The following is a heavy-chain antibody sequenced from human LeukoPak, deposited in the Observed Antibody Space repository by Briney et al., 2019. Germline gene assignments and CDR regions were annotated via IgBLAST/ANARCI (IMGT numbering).Heavy chain of an antibody. J-gene: IGHJ4*02. V-gene: IGHV4-59*12. CDR2: IYYSGST. D-gene: IGHD3-3*01. Sequence: SQTLSLTCIVSGGSISGDYWNWIRQPPGKGLEWIGYIYYSGSTSYNPSLKSRVTMSVDTSKNQFSLKLSSVTAADTAVYYCAGASTYDFWSGYYGPPFDYWGQGTLVTVSS. CDR1: GGSISGDY. CDR3: AGASTYDFWSGYYGPPFDY.